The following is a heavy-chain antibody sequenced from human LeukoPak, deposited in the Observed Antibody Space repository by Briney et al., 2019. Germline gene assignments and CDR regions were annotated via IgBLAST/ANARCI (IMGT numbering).Heavy chain of an antibody. D-gene: IGHD5-12*01. V-gene: IGHV4-38-2*02. CDR3: ARGLVAKAKDYFDY. CDR1: GYSISSAYY. CDR2: VYYSGTT. Sequence: PSETLSLTCIVSGYSISSAYYWGWIRQPPGKGLEWIGSVYYSGTTYYNPSLKSRVTISVDTSKNQFSLKLSSVTAADTAVYYCARGLVAKAKDYFDYWGQGTLVTVSS. J-gene: IGHJ4*02.